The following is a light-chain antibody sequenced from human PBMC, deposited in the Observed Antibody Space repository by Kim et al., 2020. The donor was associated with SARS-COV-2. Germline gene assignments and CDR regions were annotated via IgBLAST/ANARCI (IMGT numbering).Light chain of an antibody. CDR2: QDS. Sequence: VSPGQTASITCAGDKLGDKYACWYQQKPGQSPVLVIYQDSKRPSGIPERFSGSNSGNTATLTISGTQAMDEADYYCQAWDSSTRVFGGGTQLTVL. CDR1: KLGDKY. CDR3: QAWDSSTRV. V-gene: IGLV3-1*01. J-gene: IGLJ2*01.